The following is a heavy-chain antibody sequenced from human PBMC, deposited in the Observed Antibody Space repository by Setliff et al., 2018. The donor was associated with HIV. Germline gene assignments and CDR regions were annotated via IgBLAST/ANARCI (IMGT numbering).Heavy chain of an antibody. CDR3: AREIAAPQGFDY. Sequence: SGPTLVNPTQTLTLTCTFSGFSLATSGMCVNWIRQPPGKALEWLARIDWDDDKYYNSSLKTRLTISKDTSKNQVVLTMTNMDPVDTATYYCAREIAAPQGFDYWGQGTLVTVSS. CDR1: GFSLATSGMC. D-gene: IGHD6-25*01. CDR2: IDWDDDK. J-gene: IGHJ4*02. V-gene: IGHV2-70*11.